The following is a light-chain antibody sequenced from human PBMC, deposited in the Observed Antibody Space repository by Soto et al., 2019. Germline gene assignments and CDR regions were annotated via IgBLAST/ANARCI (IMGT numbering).Light chain of an antibody. J-gene: IGKJ4*01. V-gene: IGKV3-20*01. CDR2: DAS. Sequence: EIVLTQSPGTLSLSPGERATLSCRASQSLSNNYLAWYQQKPGQAPRLLIYDASSRATGIPDRFSGSGSGTDFTLSMSRLEPEDYAVYYCQQYGSSPLTLGGGTKVEIK. CDR1: QSLSNNY. CDR3: QQYGSSPLT.